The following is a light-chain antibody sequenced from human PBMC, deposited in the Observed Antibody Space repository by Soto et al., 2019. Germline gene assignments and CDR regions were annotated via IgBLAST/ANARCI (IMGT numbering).Light chain of an antibody. CDR3: QQYNSYSPFT. CDR1: PSIFSW. J-gene: IGKJ3*01. V-gene: IGKV1-5*03. Sequence: DIQMTQSPSTLSASVADRVTITCRASPSIFSWLAGYQQKPWKAPKLLLDQAPTVESGVPSRSGGSGSVTEFTLTISSLQPDDFATYYYQQYNSYSPFTFGPATKVDIK. CDR2: QAP.